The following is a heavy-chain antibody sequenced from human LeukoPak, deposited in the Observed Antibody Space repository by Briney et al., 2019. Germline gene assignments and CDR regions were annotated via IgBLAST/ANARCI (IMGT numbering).Heavy chain of an antibody. CDR2: ISSSSSYI. V-gene: IGHV3-21*01. Sequence: PGGALRLSWAASGFTFSNYSMNWVRQAPGQGPEWVSSISSSSSYIYYADSVKGRLTISRDNAKNSLYLQMNSLRAEDTAVYYCAKDEEWFGELSHFDYWGQGTLVTVSS. J-gene: IGHJ4*02. CDR3: AKDEEWFGELSHFDY. CDR1: GFTFSNYS. D-gene: IGHD3-10*01.